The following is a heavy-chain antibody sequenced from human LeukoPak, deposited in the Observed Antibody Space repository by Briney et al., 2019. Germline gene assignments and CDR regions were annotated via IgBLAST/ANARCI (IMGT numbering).Heavy chain of an antibody. J-gene: IGHJ3*02. CDR1: GYTFTSYY. V-gene: IGHV1-46*01. D-gene: IGHD3-22*01. CDR3: ARLLPGDAFDI. Sequence: ASVKVSCKASGYTFTSYYMHWVRQAPGQGLEWMGIINPSGGSTSYAQEFQGRVTMTRDTSTSTVYMELSSLRSEDTAVYYCARLLPGDAFDIWGQGTMVTVSS. CDR2: INPSGGST.